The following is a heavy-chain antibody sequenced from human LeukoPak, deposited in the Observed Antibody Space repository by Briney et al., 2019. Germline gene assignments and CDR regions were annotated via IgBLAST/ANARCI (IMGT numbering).Heavy chain of an antibody. CDR2: ISDSGRTI. Sequence: GGSLRLSCAASGFTFTNYEMNWVRQAPGKGLEWISYISDSGRTIDYADSVKGRFTISRDNAKNSLYLQMNSLRAEDTAVYYCAEDGDVWGQGTTVTVSS. V-gene: IGHV3-48*03. CDR1: GFTFTNYE. J-gene: IGHJ6*02. CDR3: AEDGDV.